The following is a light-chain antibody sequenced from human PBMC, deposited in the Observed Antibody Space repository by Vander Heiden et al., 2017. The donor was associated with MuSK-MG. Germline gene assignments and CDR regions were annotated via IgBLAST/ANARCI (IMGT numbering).Light chain of an antibody. CDR2: AAS. J-gene: IGKJ1*01. CDR3: QQSDSTPRT. V-gene: IGKV1-39*01. CDR1: QSISSY. Sequence: DIQMTQSPSSLSASVGDRVTITCRASQSISSYLNWYQQKPGKAPKLLIYAASSLQGGVPSRFSGSASGTDFTLTISSLQPEDFATYYCQQSDSTPRTFGQWAKVEIK.